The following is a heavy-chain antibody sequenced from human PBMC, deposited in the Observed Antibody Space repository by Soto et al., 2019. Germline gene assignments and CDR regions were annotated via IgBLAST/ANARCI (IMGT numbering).Heavy chain of an antibody. CDR1: GGTFSSYA. CDR2: IIPIFGTA. CDR3: ARDREQLPKYNWFDP. Sequence: QVQLVQSGAEVKKPGSSVKVSCKASGGTFSSYAISWVRQAPGQGLEWMGGIIPIFGTANYAQKFQGRVTIXXDXSXXTAYMELSSLRSEDTAVYYCARDREQLPKYNWFDPWGQGTLVTVSS. J-gene: IGHJ5*02. D-gene: IGHD1-26*01. V-gene: IGHV1-69*12.